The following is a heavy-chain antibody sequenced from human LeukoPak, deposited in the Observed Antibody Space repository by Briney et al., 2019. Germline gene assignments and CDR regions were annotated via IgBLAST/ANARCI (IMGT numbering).Heavy chain of an antibody. CDR3: ARGGVGSTYDF. J-gene: IGHJ4*02. V-gene: IGHV3-23*01. D-gene: IGHD1-26*01. CDR2: VSDSGTNT. CDR1: GFTFSSYA. Sequence: GGSLRVSCAASGFTFSSYAMSWVRQAPGKGLEWVSAVSDSGTNTYYADSVKGRFTISRDNSKNTLYLQMNSLRAEDTAVYYCARGGVGSTYDFWGQGTLVTVSS.